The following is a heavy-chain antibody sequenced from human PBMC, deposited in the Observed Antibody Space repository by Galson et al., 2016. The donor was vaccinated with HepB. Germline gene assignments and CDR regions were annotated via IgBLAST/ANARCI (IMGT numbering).Heavy chain of an antibody. CDR1: GFTFSSYW. V-gene: IGHV3-74*01. CDR3: ARGTHYYDSSGYYSPDAFDI. Sequence: SLRLSCAASGFTFSSYWMHWVRQAPGKGLVWVSRINSDGSSTSYADSVKGRFTISRDNAKNTLYLQMNSLRAEDTAVYYCARGTHYYDSSGYYSPDAFDIWGQGTMVTVSS. D-gene: IGHD3-22*01. CDR2: INSDGSST. J-gene: IGHJ3*02.